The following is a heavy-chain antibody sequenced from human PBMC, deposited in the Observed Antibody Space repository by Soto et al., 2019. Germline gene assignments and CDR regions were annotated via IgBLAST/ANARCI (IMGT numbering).Heavy chain of an antibody. CDR3: ARGYSSSSPRFDP. V-gene: IGHV4-39*01. Sequence: SETLSLTCTVSGGSISSSSYYWGWIRQPPGKGLEWIGSIYYSGSTYYNPSLKGRVTISVDTSKNQFSLKLSSVTAADTAVYYCARGYSSSSPRFDPWGQGTLVTVSS. CDR2: IYYSGST. CDR1: GGSISSSSYY. J-gene: IGHJ5*02. D-gene: IGHD6-6*01.